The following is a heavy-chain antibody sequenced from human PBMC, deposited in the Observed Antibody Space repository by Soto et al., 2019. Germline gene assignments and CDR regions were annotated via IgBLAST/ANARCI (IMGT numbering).Heavy chain of an antibody. CDR1: GFTFDDYG. J-gene: IGHJ5*02. D-gene: IGHD3-3*01. CDR3: ARVSPPLDDFWSGYYSNRFDP. CDR2: INWNGGST. Sequence: GGSLRLSCAASGFTFDDYGMSWVRQAPGKGLEWVSGINWNGGSTGYADSVKGRFTISRDNAKNSLYLQMNSLRAEDTALYHCARVSPPLDDFWSGYYSNRFDPWGQGTLVTVSS. V-gene: IGHV3-20*01.